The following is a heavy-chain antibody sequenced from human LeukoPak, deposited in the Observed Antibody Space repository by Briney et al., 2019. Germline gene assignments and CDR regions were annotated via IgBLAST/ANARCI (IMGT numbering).Heavy chain of an antibody. CDR2: VGGGGQRT. V-gene: IGHV3-23*01. CDR1: GLSFGAHA. D-gene: IGHD2-15*01. CDR3: AKDRGYYVDTGTINF. J-gene: IGHJ4*02. Sequence: GGSLRLSCAASGLSFGAHAMHWVRQAPGMGLEWVSGVGGGGQRTHYADSVKGRFTISRDNPKNTLYLQMNSLRAEDTAVYYCAKDRGYYVDTGTINFWGQGTLVTASS.